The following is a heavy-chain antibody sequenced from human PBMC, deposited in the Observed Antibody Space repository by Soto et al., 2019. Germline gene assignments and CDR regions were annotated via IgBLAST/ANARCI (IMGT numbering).Heavy chain of an antibody. D-gene: IGHD4-17*01. V-gene: IGHV3-23*01. CDR3: ARAPSPTVKSGMDV. J-gene: IGHJ6*02. CDR1: GXTFSSHG. CDR2: IGVSGDT. Sequence: LRLSFAASGXTFSSHGMTWVRQTPGKGLEWLSVIGVSGDTYYADSVKGRFTISRDNSKNTLYLQMDSLRDEDTALYYCARAPSPTVKSGMDVWGQGTAVTVSS.